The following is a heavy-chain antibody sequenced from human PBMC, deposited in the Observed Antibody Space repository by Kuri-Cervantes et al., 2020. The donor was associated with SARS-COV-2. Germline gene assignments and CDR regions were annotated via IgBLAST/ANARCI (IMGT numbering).Heavy chain of an antibody. Sequence: ASVKVSCKASGYTFSGYYMHWVRQAPGQGLEWMGWINPNNGGTNYAQKFQDRITMTRDTSVSTAYMELSSLTFADTATYYCTRRSVTRDYWGQGTLVTVSS. CDR2: INPNNGGT. V-gene: IGHV1-2*02. D-gene: IGHD2-21*02. J-gene: IGHJ4*02. CDR1: GYTFSGYY. CDR3: TRRSVTRDY.